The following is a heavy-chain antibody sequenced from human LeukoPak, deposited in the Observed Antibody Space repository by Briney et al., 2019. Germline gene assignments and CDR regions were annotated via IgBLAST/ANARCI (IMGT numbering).Heavy chain of an antibody. CDR2: INPNSGDT. V-gene: IGHV1-2*02. J-gene: IGHJ3*02. CDR1: RYTFTGYY. D-gene: IGHD4-17*01. CDR3: ARDRATVTTGDAFDI. Sequence: ASVKVSCKASRYTFTGYYIYWVRQAPGQGLDWMGWINPNSGDTHYAQKFQGRVTMTRDTSISTAYMELSSLRSDDTAVYYCARDRATVTTGDAFDIWGQGTMVTVSS.